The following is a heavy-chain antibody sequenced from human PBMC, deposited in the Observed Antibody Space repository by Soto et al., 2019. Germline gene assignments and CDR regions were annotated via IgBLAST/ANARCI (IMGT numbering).Heavy chain of an antibody. D-gene: IGHD4-17*01. CDR1: GFTFSSYA. CDR2: ISYDGSNK. Sequence: QVQLVESGGGVVQPGKSLRLSCAASGFTFSSYAMHWVRQAPGKGLEWVAVISYDGSNKYYADSVKGRFTISRDNSKNTLYLQMNSLRAEDMAVYYCARAGYGDYVDYYYGMDVWGQGTTVTVSS. V-gene: IGHV3-30-3*01. CDR3: ARAGYGDYVDYYYGMDV. J-gene: IGHJ6*02.